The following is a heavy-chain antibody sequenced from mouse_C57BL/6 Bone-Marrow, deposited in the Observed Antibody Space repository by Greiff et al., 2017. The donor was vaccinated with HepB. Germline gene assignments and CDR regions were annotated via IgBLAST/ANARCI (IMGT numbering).Heavy chain of an antibody. CDR2: ISDSGST. CDR3: ARLAYDIDY. J-gene: IGHJ2*01. Sequence: EVQLQESGPGLAKPSQTLYLTCSVTGYSFTSDYWHWIRKLPGNKLEYMGYISDSGSTYYNPSHTSRISITRDTSKNQYYLQLNSVTTEDKATYYCARLAYDIDYWGQGTTLTVSS. V-gene: IGHV3-8*01. D-gene: IGHD2-14*01. CDR1: GYSFTSDY.